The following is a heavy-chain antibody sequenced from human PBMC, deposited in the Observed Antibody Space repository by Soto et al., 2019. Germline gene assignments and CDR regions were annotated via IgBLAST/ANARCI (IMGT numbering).Heavy chain of an antibody. CDR2: ISYSGGT. CDR1: GASISSYY. D-gene: IGHD4-17*01. V-gene: IGHV4-59*01. CDR3: ATRSSINADLVDY. J-gene: IGHJ4*02. Sequence: SETLSLTCTVSGASISSYYWSWIRQPPGKGLELIGYISYSGGTNYNPSLKSRVTISVDTSKNQFSLKLRAVSAADTAVYYCATRSSINADLVDYWGQGTLVTVPS.